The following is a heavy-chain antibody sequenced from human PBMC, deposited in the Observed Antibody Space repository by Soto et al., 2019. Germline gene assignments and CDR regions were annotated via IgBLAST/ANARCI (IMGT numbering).Heavy chain of an antibody. CDR1: GGSFSGYY. D-gene: IGHD3-3*01. Sequence: SETLSLTCAVYGGSFSGYYWSWIRQPPGKGLEWIGEINHSGSTNYNPSLKSRVTISVDTSKNQFSLKLSSVTAADTAVYYCARDDGPYGMDVWGQGTTVTVSS. CDR2: INHSGST. CDR3: ARDDGPYGMDV. J-gene: IGHJ6*02. V-gene: IGHV4-34*01.